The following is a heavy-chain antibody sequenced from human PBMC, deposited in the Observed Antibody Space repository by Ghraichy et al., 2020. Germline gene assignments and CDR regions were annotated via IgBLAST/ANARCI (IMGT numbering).Heavy chain of an antibody. CDR2: ISSNGGST. CDR3: VKVGRRYSGYDWDYYYGMDV. D-gene: IGHD5-12*01. V-gene: IGHV3-64D*06. CDR1: GFTFSSYA. J-gene: IGHJ6*02. Sequence: GGSLRLSCSASGFTFSSYAMHWVRQAPGKGLEYVSAISSNGGSTYYADSVKGRFTISRDNSKNTLYLQMSSLRAEDTAVYYCVKVGRRYSGYDWDYYYGMDVWGQGTTVTVSS.